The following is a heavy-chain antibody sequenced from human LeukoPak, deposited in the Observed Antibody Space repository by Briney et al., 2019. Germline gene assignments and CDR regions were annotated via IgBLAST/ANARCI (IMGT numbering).Heavy chain of an antibody. V-gene: IGHV1-18*01. J-gene: IGHJ4*02. CDR3: ARGAYYYGPGSYWIDY. D-gene: IGHD3-10*01. CDR2: ISAYNGNT. CDR1: GYTFTSYG. Sequence: ASVKVSCKASGYTFTSYGISWVRQAPGQGLEWMGWISAYNGNTNYAQEPQGRVTMTTDTSTSTAYMELRSLRSDDTAVYYCARGAYYYGPGSYWIDYWGQGTLVTVSS.